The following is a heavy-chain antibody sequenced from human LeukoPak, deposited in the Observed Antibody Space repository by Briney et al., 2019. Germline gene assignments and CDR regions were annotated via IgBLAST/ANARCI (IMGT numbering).Heavy chain of an antibody. Sequence: GASVKVSCRASGYTFTGYYMHWVRQAPGQGLEWMGRINPNSGDTNYAQKFQGRVTMTRDTSITTAYLELSGLRSEDTAVYYCASAGHPGEASNYYDSSMAYWGQGTLVTVSS. V-gene: IGHV1-2*06. CDR2: INPNSGDT. CDR1: GYTFTGYY. D-gene: IGHD3-22*01. CDR3: ASAGHPGEASNYYDSSMAY. J-gene: IGHJ4*02.